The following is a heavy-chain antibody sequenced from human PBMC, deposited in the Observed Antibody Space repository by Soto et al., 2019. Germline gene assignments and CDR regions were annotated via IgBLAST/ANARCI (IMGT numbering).Heavy chain of an antibody. J-gene: IGHJ4*02. D-gene: IGHD3-3*01. CDR2: MYYSGST. CDR1: GGSISSTSYY. V-gene: IGHV4-39*01. Sequence: SETLSLTCTVSGGSISSTSYYWGWIRQPPGKGLEWIGSMYYSGSTNYNPSLKSRLTMSVDTSKNQFSLKLRSVTAADTAVYYCARSSSTAFRSLEWVDTLDCWGQGT. CDR3: ARSSSTAFRSLEWVDTLDC.